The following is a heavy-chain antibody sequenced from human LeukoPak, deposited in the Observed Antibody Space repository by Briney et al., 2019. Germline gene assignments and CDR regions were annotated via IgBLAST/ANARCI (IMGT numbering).Heavy chain of an antibody. J-gene: IGHJ6*02. Sequence: GESPKISWKGSGYRLTRYWIGRVRQMPGEGLEWMGIIYPGDSDTRYSPSFQGQVTISADKSISTAYLQWSSLKASDTAMYYCARHEQVGAIGGGMDVWGQGTTVTVSS. V-gene: IGHV5-51*01. CDR2: IYPGDSDT. CDR1: GYRLTRYW. CDR3: ARHEQVGAIGGGMDV. D-gene: IGHD1-26*01.